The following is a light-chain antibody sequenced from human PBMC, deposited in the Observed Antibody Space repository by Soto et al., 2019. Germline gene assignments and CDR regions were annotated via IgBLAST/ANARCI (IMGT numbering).Light chain of an antibody. Sequence: QSALTQPASVSGSPGQSVTISCTGTSSDVGGYNYVYWYQQHPGKAPKLIIYDVNNRPSGVSNRFSGSKSGNSASLTISGLQADDEADYFCQSYTSSITPYVFGAGTQLTVL. J-gene: IGLJ7*01. CDR2: DVN. V-gene: IGLV2-14*01. CDR1: SSDVGGYNY. CDR3: QSYTSSITPYV.